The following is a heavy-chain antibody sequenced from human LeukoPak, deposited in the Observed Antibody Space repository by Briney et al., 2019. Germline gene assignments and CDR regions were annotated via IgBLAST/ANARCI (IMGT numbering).Heavy chain of an antibody. CDR3: ARKGRVSGYDFDY. CDR1: GFTFSSYW. CDR2: INSDGSST. V-gene: IGHV3-74*03. Sequence: GGSLRLSCAASGFTFSSYWMHWVRQAPGKGLVWVSRINSDGSSTTYADSVKGRFTISRDNAKNTLYLQMNSLRAEDTAVYYCARKGRVSGYDFDYWGQGTLVTVSS. D-gene: IGHD5-12*01. J-gene: IGHJ4*02.